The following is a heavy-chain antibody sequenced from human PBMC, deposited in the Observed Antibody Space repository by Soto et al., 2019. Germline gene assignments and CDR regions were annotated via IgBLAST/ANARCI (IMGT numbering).Heavy chain of an antibody. D-gene: IGHD6-13*01. CDR1: GFTFSSYW. J-gene: IGHJ4*02. CDR2: IKQDGSEK. V-gene: IGHV3-7*01. Sequence: GGSLRLSCAASGFTFSSYWMSWVRQAPGKGLEWVANIKQDGSEKYYVDSVKGRFTISRDNAKNSLYLQMNSLRAEDTAVYYCARDSRRAGIAAAGTSYFDYWGQGTLVTVSS. CDR3: ARDSRRAGIAAAGTSYFDY.